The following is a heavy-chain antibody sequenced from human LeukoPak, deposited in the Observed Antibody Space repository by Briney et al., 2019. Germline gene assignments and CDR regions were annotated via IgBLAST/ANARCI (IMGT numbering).Heavy chain of an antibody. V-gene: IGHV3-23*01. CDR1: GFTFSSCA. Sequence: GGSLRLSCAASGFTFSSCAMSWVRQAPGKGLEWVSVVSGSGSSTYYADSVKGRFTISRDNSKNTLYLQMNSLRAEDTAVYFCAKAQRTIRQYFYDGMDVRGQGATVTVSS. CDR3: AKAQRTIRQYFYDGMDV. CDR2: VSGSGSST. J-gene: IGHJ6*02. D-gene: IGHD3-9*01.